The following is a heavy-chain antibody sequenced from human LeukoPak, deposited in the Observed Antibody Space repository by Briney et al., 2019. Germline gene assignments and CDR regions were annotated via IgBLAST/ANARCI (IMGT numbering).Heavy chain of an antibody. CDR2: IKWNGGST. D-gene: IGHD1-26*01. V-gene: IGHV3-20*04. CDR3: ARVRDSGSYTPADY. CDR1: GFTFDDYG. J-gene: IGHJ4*02. Sequence: RAGGSLRLSCAASGFTFDDYGMSWVRQAPGKGLEWVSGIKWNGGSTGYADSVKGRFTISRDNAKNSLYLQMNSLRAEDTALYYCARVRDSGSYTPADYWGQGTLVTVSS.